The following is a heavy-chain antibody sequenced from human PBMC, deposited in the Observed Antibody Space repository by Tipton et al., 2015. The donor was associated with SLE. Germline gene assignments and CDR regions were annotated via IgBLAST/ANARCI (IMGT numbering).Heavy chain of an antibody. CDR1: GDSISSSSYY. V-gene: IGHV3-7*01. CDR3: ARASLLGRGSLGEYYYDY. J-gene: IGHJ4*02. CDR2: TKQDGSEK. D-gene: IGHD3-10*01. Sequence: GLVKPSETLSLTCIVSGDSISSSSYYWGWIRQPPGKGLEWVANTKQDGSEKYYADSVKGRFIASRDNAKNSFYLQMNNLRAEDTAVYYCARASLLGRGSLGEYYYDYWGQGTLVTVSS.